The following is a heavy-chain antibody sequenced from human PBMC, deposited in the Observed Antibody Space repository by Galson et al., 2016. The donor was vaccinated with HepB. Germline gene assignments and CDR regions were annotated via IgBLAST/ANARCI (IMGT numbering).Heavy chain of an antibody. D-gene: IGHD3-22*01. CDR3: ARPLVGGGYYPHAFAI. Sequence: QSGAEVKKPGESLRLSCETSGYSFTNYWIAWVRQMPGKGLELMGIIYPGGSDIRYSPYSHVLGTISADNSIATAYLQWSSLKTSDTAKYFCARPLVGGGYYPHAFAIWGPGTMVTVSS. J-gene: IGHJ3*02. V-gene: IGHV5-51*01. CDR1: GYSFTNYW. CDR2: IYPGGSDI.